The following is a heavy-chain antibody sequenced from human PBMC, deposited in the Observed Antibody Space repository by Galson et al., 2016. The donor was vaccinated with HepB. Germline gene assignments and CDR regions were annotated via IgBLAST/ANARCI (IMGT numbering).Heavy chain of an antibody. D-gene: IGHD2-15*01. CDR1: GYNFIPYG. J-gene: IGHJ4*02. Sequence: SVKVSCKASGYNFIPYGISWVRQAPRPGFEWIAWISSYIGKTKSEEKLQGGGAMTRGKSTYTAYRELRNLPSDDTAVYYCARDVGHNYFDLWGQGSLVTVSS. CDR3: ARDVGHNYFDL. V-gene: IGHV1-18*01. CDR2: ISSYIGKT.